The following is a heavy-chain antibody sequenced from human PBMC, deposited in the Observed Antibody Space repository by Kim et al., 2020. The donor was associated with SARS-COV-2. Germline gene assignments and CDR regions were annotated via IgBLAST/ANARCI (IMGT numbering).Heavy chain of an antibody. Sequence: ASVKVSCKASGYTFTSYGISWVRQAPGQGLEWMGWISAYNGNTNYAQKLQGRVTMTTDTSTSTAYMELRSLRSDDTAVYYCARNTYYDILTGSGNWFDPWGQGTLVTVSS. CDR3: ARNTYYDILTGSGNWFDP. J-gene: IGHJ5*02. V-gene: IGHV1-18*01. CDR1: GYTFTSYG. CDR2: ISAYNGNT. D-gene: IGHD3-9*01.